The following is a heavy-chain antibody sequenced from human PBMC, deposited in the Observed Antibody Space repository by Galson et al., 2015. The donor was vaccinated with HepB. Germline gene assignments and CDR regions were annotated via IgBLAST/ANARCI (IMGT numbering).Heavy chain of an antibody. CDR3: VRDSGTYPGYYDF. D-gene: IGHD1-26*01. V-gene: IGHV3-74*01. CDR2: INPDGTTT. Sequence: SLRLSCAASGFMFGTYWMQWVRQAPGKGLVWVSVINPDGTTTDYADSVRGRFTISRDNFRNTMFLQMNSLRAEDMGVYYCVRDSGTYPGYYDFWGQGILVTVSS. CDR1: GFMFGTYW. J-gene: IGHJ4*02.